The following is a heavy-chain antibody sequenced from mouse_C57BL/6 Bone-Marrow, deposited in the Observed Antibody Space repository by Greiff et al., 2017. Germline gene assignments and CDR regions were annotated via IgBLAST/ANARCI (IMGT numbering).Heavy chain of an antibody. CDR2: ISYDGSN. V-gene: IGHV3-6*01. Sequence: VQLKESGPGLVKPSQSLSLTCSVTGYSITSGYYWNWIRQFPGNKLEWMGYISYDGSNNYNPSLKNRISITRDTSKNQFFLKLNSVTTEDTATYYCASLAYYKDAMDYWGQGTSVTVSS. D-gene: IGHD2-12*01. CDR1: GYSITSGYY. J-gene: IGHJ4*01. CDR3: ASLAYYKDAMDY.